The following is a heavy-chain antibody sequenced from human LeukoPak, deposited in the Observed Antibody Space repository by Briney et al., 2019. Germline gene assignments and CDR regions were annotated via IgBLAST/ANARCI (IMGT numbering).Heavy chain of an antibody. Sequence: GGSLRHSCAASGFTVSNSYMNWVRQAPGKGLEWVSVIYSGGSTYYADSVKGRFTISRDNSKNTLHLQMNSLGAEDTAMYYCAGEYNYYIYWGQGTLVTVSS. CDR2: IYSGGST. CDR1: GFTVSNSY. V-gene: IGHV3-66*01. D-gene: IGHD1-1*01. CDR3: AGEYNYYIY. J-gene: IGHJ4*02.